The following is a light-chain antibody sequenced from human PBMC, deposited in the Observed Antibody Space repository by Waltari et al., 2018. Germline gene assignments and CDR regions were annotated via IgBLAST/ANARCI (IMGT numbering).Light chain of an antibody. CDR2: DAS. CDR3: QQYNRWPPLT. Sequence: TQSPTRPFGVPGERGTVPCRASQSISSNFAWYQQKPGQAPRLLIIDASTRATGVPARFRGSGSGTEFTLTISSLQSEDSAIYYCQQYNRWPPLTFGGGTKVEIK. CDR1: QSISSN. V-gene: IGKV3-15*01. J-gene: IGKJ4*01.